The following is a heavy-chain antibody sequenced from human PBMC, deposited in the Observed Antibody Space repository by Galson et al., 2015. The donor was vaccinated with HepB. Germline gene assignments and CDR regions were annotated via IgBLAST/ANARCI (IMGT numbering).Heavy chain of an antibody. Sequence: TLSLTCAVSGGSISSGGYSWSWIRQPPGKGLEWIGYIYHSGNTYYNPSLKSRVTISVDRPKNQFSLKLSSVTAADTGVYYCARAFTMVRGGYAGYYYGMDVWGQGTTVTVSS. V-gene: IGHV4-30-2*01. CDR1: GGSISSGGYS. J-gene: IGHJ6*02. D-gene: IGHD3-10*01. CDR2: IYHSGNT. CDR3: ARAFTMVRGGYAGYYYGMDV.